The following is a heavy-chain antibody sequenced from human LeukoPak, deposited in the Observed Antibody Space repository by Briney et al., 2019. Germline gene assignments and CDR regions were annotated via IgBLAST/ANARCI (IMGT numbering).Heavy chain of an antibody. V-gene: IGHV1-2*02. Sequence: ASVKVSCKASGYTFTGYYMHWVRQAPGQGLEWMGWINPNSGGTNYAQKFQGRVTMTRDTSISTAYMELSRLRSDDTAVYYCARGPPIVNDFWSGYYTVPYAFDIWGQGTMVTVSS. J-gene: IGHJ3*02. CDR1: GYTFTGYY. D-gene: IGHD3-3*01. CDR3: ARGPPIVNDFWSGYYTVPYAFDI. CDR2: INPNSGGT.